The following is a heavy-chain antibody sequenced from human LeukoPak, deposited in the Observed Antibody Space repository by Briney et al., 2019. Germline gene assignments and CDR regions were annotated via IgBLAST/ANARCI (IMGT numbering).Heavy chain of an antibody. D-gene: IGHD3-22*01. Sequence: GGSLRLSCAASGFTFSSYAMSWVRQAPGKGLEWVSAISGSGGSTYYADSVKGRFTISRDNSKNTLYLQMNSLRAEDTAVYYCAKRYYDSSGYYLFDYWGQGTLVTVSS. CDR2: ISGSGGST. CDR1: GFTFSSYA. CDR3: AKRYYDSSGYYLFDY. V-gene: IGHV3-23*01. J-gene: IGHJ4*02.